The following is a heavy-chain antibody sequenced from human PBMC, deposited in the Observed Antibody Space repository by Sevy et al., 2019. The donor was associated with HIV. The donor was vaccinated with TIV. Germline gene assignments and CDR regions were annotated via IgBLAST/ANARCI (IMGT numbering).Heavy chain of an antibody. CDR3: ARANPVTTRGDYFDS. D-gene: IGHD4-17*01. V-gene: IGHV1-69*13. J-gene: IGHJ4*02. CDR2: ITPFFGTS. Sequence: ASVKVSCKLSGGTFSDYGINWVRQAPGQGLEWMGGITPFFGTSSYAEMFQGRLTITSDESTSAAHMELNSLTSEDTAIYYCARANPVTTRGDYFDSWGQGTLVTVSS. CDR1: GGTFSDYG.